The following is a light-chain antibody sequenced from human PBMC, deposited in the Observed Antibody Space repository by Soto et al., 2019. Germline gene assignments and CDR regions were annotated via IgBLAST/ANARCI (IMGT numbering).Light chain of an antibody. CDR2: ATS. J-gene: IGKJ4*01. CDR3: LQDNSYPLT. V-gene: IGKV1-6*01. CDR1: QGIRND. Sequence: IQMTQSPSSLSASVGDRVTXXCRASQGIRNDLGWYQQKPGKAPNIXIYATSSLQGGVPSRFSGSGAGTDFTLTISSLQPEDFATYYCLQDNSYPLTFGGGTKVDIK.